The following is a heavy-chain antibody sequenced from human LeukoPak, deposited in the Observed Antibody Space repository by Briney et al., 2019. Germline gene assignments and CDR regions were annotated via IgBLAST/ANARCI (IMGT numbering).Heavy chain of an antibody. CDR3: ARGYYGSGSFFDY. J-gene: IGHJ4*02. V-gene: IGHV4-61*01. Sequence: SETLSLTCTVSGGSVRSGSYYWSWIRQPPGKGLEWTGYIYYSGSTNYNPSLRSRVTISVDTANNQFSLKLSSVTAADTAVSYCARGYYGSGSFFDYWGQGTLVTVSS. D-gene: IGHD3-10*01. CDR1: GGSVRSGSYY. CDR2: IYYSGST.